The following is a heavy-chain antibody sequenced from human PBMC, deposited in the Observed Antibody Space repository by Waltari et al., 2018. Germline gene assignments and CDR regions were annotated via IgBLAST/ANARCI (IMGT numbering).Heavy chain of an antibody. CDR2: ISGNGANT. J-gene: IGHJ4*02. D-gene: IGHD6-13*01. Sequence: EVQLVESGGGLVQPGGSLRLSCAASGFTFSSYAMSWVRQGPGKGLEWVSSISGNGANTYYADSVKGRFTISRDNSKNTLFLQMDSLRAEDTAVYYCAKALTLSSTWDMHWGQGTLVTVSS. V-gene: IGHV3-23*04. CDR3: AKALTLSSTWDMH. CDR1: GFTFSSYA.